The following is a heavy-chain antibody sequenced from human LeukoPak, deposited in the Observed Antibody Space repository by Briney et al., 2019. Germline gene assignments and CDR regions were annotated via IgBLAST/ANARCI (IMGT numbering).Heavy chain of an antibody. CDR2: LSGSGAST. D-gene: IGHD5-18*01. CDR3: AKDQSYGFDY. V-gene: IGHV3-23*01. J-gene: IGHJ4*02. CDR1: GFTFSSYA. Sequence: GGSLRLSCAASGFTFSSYAMSWARQAPRKGLEWVSALSGSGASTYYADSVKCRFTISRDNSKNTLYLQMNSLRAEDTAVYYCAKDQSYGFDYWGQGTLVTVSS.